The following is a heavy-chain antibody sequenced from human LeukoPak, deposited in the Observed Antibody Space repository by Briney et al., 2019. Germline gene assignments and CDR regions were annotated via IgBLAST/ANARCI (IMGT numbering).Heavy chain of an antibody. CDR2: INHSGST. CDR3: ARGWNDLDY. V-gene: IGHV4-34*01. CDR1: GGSFSGYY. J-gene: IGHJ4*02. Sequence: SETLSLTCAVYGGSFSGYYWSWIRQPPGKGLEWIGEINHSGSTNYNPSLKSRVTISVDTSKNQFSLKLSSVTAADTAVCYCARGWNDLDYWGQGTLVTVSS. D-gene: IGHD1-1*01.